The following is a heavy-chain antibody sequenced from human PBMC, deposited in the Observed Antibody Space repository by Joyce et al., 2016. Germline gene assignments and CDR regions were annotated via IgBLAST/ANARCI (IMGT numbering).Heavy chain of an antibody. CDR1: GASATSGSFY. V-gene: IGHV4-61*02. Sequence: QVQLQESGPGLLKPSQTLTLTCTVSGASATSGSFYWSWIRQPAGKGLEWIGRIYPTGSTNYKSSLKSRVTMALDTSKNQVSLKLNSVTAADTAVYYCARSTGGSYLFGMDVWGQGTTVTVSS. CDR2: IYPTGST. J-gene: IGHJ6*02. CDR3: ARSTGGSYLFGMDV. D-gene: IGHD1-26*01.